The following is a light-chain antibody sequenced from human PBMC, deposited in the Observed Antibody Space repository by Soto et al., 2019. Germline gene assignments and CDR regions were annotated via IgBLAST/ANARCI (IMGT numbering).Light chain of an antibody. Sequence: EIVLTHSPGTLSLSPGERATLSCRASQSVSSSYLAWYQQKPGQAPRLLIYGASSRATGIPDRFSGSGSGTEFTLTISRLEPEDFAVYHCQQYGNSPPTFGQGTKLEVK. CDR2: GAS. CDR3: QQYGNSPPT. V-gene: IGKV3-20*01. CDR1: QSVSSSY. J-gene: IGKJ2*01.